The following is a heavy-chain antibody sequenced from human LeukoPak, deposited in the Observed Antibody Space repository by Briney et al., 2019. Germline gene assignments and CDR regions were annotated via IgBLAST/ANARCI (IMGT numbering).Heavy chain of an antibody. CDR3: ARDGPISSGWYLRVSWFGP. Sequence: SETLSLTCAVYGGSFSGYYWSWIRQPPEKGLEWIGEINHSGSTNYNPSLKSRVTISVDTSKNQFSLKLSSVTAADTAVYYCARDGPISSGWYLRVSWFGPWGQGTLVTVSS. D-gene: IGHD6-19*01. CDR1: GGSFSGYY. V-gene: IGHV4-34*01. J-gene: IGHJ5*02. CDR2: INHSGST.